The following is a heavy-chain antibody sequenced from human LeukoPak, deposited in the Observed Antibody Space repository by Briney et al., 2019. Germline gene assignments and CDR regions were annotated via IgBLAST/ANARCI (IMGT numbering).Heavy chain of an antibody. Sequence: GGSLRLSCAASGFRFNNYDMNWVRQAPGKGLEWISYITSTSITIYYPDSVKGRFTISRDNAKNLLFLQMNGLRAEDTAVYYCARVAAVGTHNWFDPWGQGTLVTVSS. D-gene: IGHD6-13*01. J-gene: IGHJ5*02. CDR2: ITSTSITI. CDR1: GFRFNNYD. V-gene: IGHV3-48*01. CDR3: ARVAAVGTHNWFDP.